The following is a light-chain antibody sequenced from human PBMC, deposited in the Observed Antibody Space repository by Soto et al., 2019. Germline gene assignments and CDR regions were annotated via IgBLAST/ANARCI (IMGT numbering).Light chain of an antibody. J-gene: IGKJ1*01. V-gene: IGKV3-15*01. Sequence: EIVMTQSPASLSLSPGERATLSCRASQSVSSNLAWYQQKPGQAPRLLIYGASTRATGIPARFSGSGSGTEFTLTISSLQSEDFEVYYCQQYNNWLSWTFGQGTKVEIK. CDR3: QQYNNWLSWT. CDR2: GAS. CDR1: QSVSSN.